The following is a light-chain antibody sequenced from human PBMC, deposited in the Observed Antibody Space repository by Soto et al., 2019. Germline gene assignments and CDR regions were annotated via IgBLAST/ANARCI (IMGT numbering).Light chain of an antibody. CDR1: RSNIGAGYP. CDR3: QSYDTSLSASV. J-gene: IGLJ3*02. CDR2: DNT. Sequence: QAVVTQPPSVSGAPGQRVTISCTGSRSNIGAGYPVHWYQQLPGTAPKLLIYDNTNRPSGVPDRFSASESGTSASLAITGLQSEDEADYYCQSYDTSLSASVFGGGTKLTVL. V-gene: IGLV1-40*01.